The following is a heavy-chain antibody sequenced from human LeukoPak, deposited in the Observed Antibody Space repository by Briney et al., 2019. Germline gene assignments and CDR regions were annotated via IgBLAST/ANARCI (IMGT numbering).Heavy chain of an antibody. J-gene: IGHJ4*02. CDR3: ARDHKIDY. CDR2: VNPATGKP. V-gene: IGHV7-4-1*01. CDR1: GYSFTGYA. Sequence: GASVKVSCKASGYSFTGYALTWVRQAPGQGLEWMGWVNPATGKPTYAQGFRGRFVFSLDTSVSTAYLQIGTLKAEDTAVYYCARDHKIDYWGQGTLVTVAS.